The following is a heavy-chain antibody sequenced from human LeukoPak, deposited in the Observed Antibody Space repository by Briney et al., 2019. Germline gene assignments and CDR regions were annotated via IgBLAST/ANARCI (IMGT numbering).Heavy chain of an antibody. D-gene: IGHD4-23*01. J-gene: IGHJ4*02. CDR2: INPSGGST. CDR1: GYTFTSYY. CDR3: ARAYSPTLSPRVVTHGHY. Sequence: ASVKVSCKASGYTFTSYYMHWVRQAPGQGLVWMGIINPSGGSTSYAQKFQGRVTMTRDTSTSTVYMELSSLRSEDTAVYYCARAYSPTLSPRVVTHGHYWGQGTLVTVSS. V-gene: IGHV1-46*01.